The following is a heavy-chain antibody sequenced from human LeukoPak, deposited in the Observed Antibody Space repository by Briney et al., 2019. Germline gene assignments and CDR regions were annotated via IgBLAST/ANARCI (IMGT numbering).Heavy chain of an antibody. D-gene: IGHD6-19*01. CDR3: AGARGWSNYYFDY. J-gene: IGHJ4*02. CDR2: IYYSGST. V-gene: IGHV4-59*01. Sequence: SETLSLTCTVSGGSISSYYWSWIRQPPGKGLEWIGYIYYSGSTDYNPSLKSRVTISVDTSKNQFSLKLSSVTAADTAVYFCAGARGWSNYYFDYWGQGTLVTVSP. CDR1: GGSISSYY.